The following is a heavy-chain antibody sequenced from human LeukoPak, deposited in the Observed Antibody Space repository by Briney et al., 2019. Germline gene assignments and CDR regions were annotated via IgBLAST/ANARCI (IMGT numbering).Heavy chain of an antibody. J-gene: IGHJ6*03. CDR1: GFTFSGYW. CDR3: ARAPWPRQLVHYYLDV. V-gene: IGHV3-7*01. Sequence: GGSLRLSCAASGFTFSGYWMSWVRQAPGKGLEWVANIKQDGSETYYVDSVRGRFTISRDNTKNSLYLQMSSLGADDSAVYYCARAPWPRQLVHYYLDVWAKGTTVTVSS. D-gene: IGHD6-6*01. CDR2: IKQDGSET.